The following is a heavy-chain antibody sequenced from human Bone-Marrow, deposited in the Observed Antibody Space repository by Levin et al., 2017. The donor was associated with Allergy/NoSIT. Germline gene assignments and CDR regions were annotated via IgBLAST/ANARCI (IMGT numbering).Heavy chain of an antibody. D-gene: IGHD3-22*01. CDR1: GFIVNNQY. V-gene: IGHV3-53*01. CDR3: ARRDCYYDSSGFLVCYFDY. CDR2: IYAGGST. J-gene: IGHJ4*02. Sequence: GESLKISCAASGFIVNNQYMTWVRQPPGKGLEWVSLIYAGGSTYYADSVRGRFTISRDTFTNTLYLQMESLRAEDTAVYYCARRDCYYDSSGFLVCYFDYWGQGTLVTVSS.